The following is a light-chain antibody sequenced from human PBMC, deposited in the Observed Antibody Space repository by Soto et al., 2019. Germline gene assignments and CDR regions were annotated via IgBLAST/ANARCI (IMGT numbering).Light chain of an antibody. V-gene: IGLV2-8*01. CDR1: SSDVGGYNY. CDR2: EVN. Sequence: QSALTQPPSASGSPGQSVTISCTGTSSDVGGYNYVSWYQQHPGKAPKVMIYEVNKRPSGVPDRFSGSKSGNTASLTISGLQDEDEADYYCTSYTGITNWVFGGGTKVTVL. J-gene: IGLJ3*02. CDR3: TSYTGITNWV.